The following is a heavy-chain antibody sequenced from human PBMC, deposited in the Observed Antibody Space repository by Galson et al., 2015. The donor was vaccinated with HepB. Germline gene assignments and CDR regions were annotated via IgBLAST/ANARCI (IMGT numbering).Heavy chain of an antibody. J-gene: IGHJ4*02. CDR1: GFTFSSYG. CDR2: ISYDGSNK. V-gene: IGHV3-30*03. D-gene: IGHD5-12*01. Sequence: LRLSCAASGFTFSSYGMHWVRQAPGKGLEWVAVISYDGSNKYYADSVKGRFTISRDNSKNTLYLQMNSLRAEDTAVYYCARGHSGYETTFPYYFDYWGQGTLVTVSS. CDR3: ARGHSGYETTFPYYFDY.